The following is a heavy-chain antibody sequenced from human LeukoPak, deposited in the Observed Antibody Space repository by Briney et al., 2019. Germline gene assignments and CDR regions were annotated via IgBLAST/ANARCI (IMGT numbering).Heavy chain of an antibody. D-gene: IGHD3-3*01. CDR2: ISGSGGST. CDR1: GFTFSSYA. V-gene: IGHV3-23*01. Sequence: PGGSLRLSCAASGFTFSSYAMSRVRQAPGKGLEWVSAISGSGGSTYYADSVKGRFTISRDNSKNTLYLQMNSLRAEDTAVYYCAKARDPYDFWSSDAFDIWGQGTMVTVSS. J-gene: IGHJ3*02. CDR3: AKARDPYDFWSSDAFDI.